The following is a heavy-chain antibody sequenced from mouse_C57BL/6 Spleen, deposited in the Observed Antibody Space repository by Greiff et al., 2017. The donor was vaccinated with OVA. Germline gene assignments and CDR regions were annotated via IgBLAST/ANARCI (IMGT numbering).Heavy chain of an antibody. CDR3: TRRGYYYGSSYSYFDY. CDR1: GYTFTDYE. J-gene: IGHJ2*01. Sequence: QVQLQQSGAELVRPGASVTLSCKASGYTFTDYEMHWVKQTPVHGLEWIGAIDPETGGTAYNQKFKGKAILTADKSSSTAYMELRSLTSEDSAVYYGTRRGYYYGSSYSYFDYWGQGTTLTVSS. D-gene: IGHD1-1*01. CDR2: IDPETGGT. V-gene: IGHV1-15*01.